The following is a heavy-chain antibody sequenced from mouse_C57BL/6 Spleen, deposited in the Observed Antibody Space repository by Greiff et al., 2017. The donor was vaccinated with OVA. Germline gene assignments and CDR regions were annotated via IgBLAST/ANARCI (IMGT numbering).Heavy chain of an antibody. V-gene: IGHV1-26*01. J-gene: IGHJ1*03. CDR3: ARNYWTTVVAHWYFDV. D-gene: IGHD1-1*01. Sequence: VQLQQSGPELVKPGASVKISCKASGYTFTDYYMNWVKQSHGKSLEWIGDINPNNGGTSYNQKFKGKATLTVDKSSSTAYMELRSLTSEDSAVYYCARNYWTTVVAHWYFDVWGTGTTVTVSS. CDR2: INPNNGGT. CDR1: GYTFTDYY.